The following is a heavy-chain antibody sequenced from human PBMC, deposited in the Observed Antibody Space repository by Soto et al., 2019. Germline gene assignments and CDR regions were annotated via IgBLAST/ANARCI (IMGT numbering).Heavy chain of an antibody. CDR3: ARESSIAARPGFNWFDP. Sequence: ASVKVSCKASGYTFTSYYMHWVRQAPGQGLEWMGIINPSGGSTSYAQKFQGRVTVTRDTSTSTVYMELSSLRSEDTAVYYCARESSIAARPGFNWFDPWGQGTLVTVSS. D-gene: IGHD6-6*01. CDR1: GYTFTSYY. J-gene: IGHJ5*02. V-gene: IGHV1-46*03. CDR2: INPSGGST.